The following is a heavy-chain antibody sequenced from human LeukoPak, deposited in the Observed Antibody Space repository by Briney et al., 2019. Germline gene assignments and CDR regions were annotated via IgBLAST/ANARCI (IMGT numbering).Heavy chain of an antibody. D-gene: IGHD5-24*01. V-gene: IGHV4-34*01. CDR1: GGSLSGYY. CDR2: INHSGST. CDR3: ARRKNGYNP. J-gene: IGHJ5*02. Sequence: SETLSLTCAVYGGSLSGYYWSWIRQPPGKGLEWIGEINHSGSTNYNPSLKSRVTISVDTSKNQFSLKLSSVTAADTAVYYCARRKNGYNPWGQGTLVTVSS.